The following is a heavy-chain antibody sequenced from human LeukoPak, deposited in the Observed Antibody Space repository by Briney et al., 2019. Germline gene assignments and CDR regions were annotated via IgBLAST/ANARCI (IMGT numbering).Heavy chain of an antibody. CDR1: GGSIGSGGYY. CDR2: ISYSGSA. J-gene: IGHJ4*02. D-gene: IGHD5-12*01. CDR3: ARVSGYSGYFDS. Sequence: SETLSLTCTVSGGSIGSGGYYWRWIRQHPGKGLEWIGYISYSGSAYYNPSLESRVTISLDTSKNQFSLKLTSVTAAATAVYYCARVSGYSGYFDSWGRGTLVTVSS. V-gene: IGHV4-31*03.